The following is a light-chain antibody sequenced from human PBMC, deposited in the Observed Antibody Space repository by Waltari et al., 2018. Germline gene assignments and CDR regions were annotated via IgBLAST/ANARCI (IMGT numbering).Light chain of an antibody. Sequence: DIVLTQSPGTLSLSPGERATLSCRDSQSVSSSYLAWYQQKPGQAPRLLIYGASSRATGIPDRFSGSGSGTDFTLTISRLEPEDFAVYYCQQYGSSRTFGQGTKVEIK. CDR2: GAS. J-gene: IGKJ1*01. V-gene: IGKV3-20*01. CDR3: QQYGSSRT. CDR1: QSVSSSY.